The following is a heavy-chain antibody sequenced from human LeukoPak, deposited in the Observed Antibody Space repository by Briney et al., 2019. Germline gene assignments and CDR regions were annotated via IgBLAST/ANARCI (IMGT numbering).Heavy chain of an antibody. V-gene: IGHV4-59*01. D-gene: IGHD3-3*01. Sequence: SETLSLTCTVSGGSISSYYWSWIRQPPGKGLEWIGYIYYSGSTNYNPSLKSRVTISVDTSKNQFSLKLSSVTAADTAVYYCARGSYYDFWSGYYSYLDAFEIWGQGTMVTVSS. J-gene: IGHJ3*02. CDR1: GGSISSYY. CDR2: IYYSGST. CDR3: ARGSYYDFWSGYYSYLDAFEI.